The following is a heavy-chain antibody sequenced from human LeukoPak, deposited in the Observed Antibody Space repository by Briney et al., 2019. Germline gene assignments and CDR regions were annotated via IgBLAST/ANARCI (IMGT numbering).Heavy chain of an antibody. Sequence: PGGSLRLSCAASGFTFSSYSMNWVRQAPGKGLEWVSYISSSSTIYYADSVKGRFTISRDNAKNSLYLQMNSLRAEDTAVYYCARERRSSTSCYAAFSWGQGTLVTVSS. CDR3: ARERRSSTSCYAAFS. V-gene: IGHV3-48*01. CDR2: ISSSSTI. D-gene: IGHD2-2*01. J-gene: IGHJ5*02. CDR1: GFTFSSYS.